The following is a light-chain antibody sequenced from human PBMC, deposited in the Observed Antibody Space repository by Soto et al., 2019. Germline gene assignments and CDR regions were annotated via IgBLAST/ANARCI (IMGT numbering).Light chain of an antibody. CDR1: QSVSNSY. V-gene: IGKV3-20*01. CDR3: QQYGSSLWT. Sequence: EIVLTQSPGTLSLSPGERATLSCRASQSVSNSYIAWYQKKPGQAPRLLIHEASSRATGIPDRFSGSESGTDFTLTISRLDHEDFAVYYYQQYGSSLWTFGHGTKVEIK. CDR2: EAS. J-gene: IGKJ1*01.